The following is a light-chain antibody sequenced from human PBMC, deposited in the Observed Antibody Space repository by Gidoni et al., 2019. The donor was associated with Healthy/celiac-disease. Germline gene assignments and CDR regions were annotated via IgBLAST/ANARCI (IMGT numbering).Light chain of an antibody. Sequence: DIQMTQSPSTLSASVGDRVTITCRASQRISSWLAWYQQKPGKAPKLLIYDASSLESGVPSRFSGSGSGTEFTLTISSLQPDDFATYYCQQYNSYSTFGGXTKVEIK. CDR3: QQYNSYST. CDR1: QRISSW. V-gene: IGKV1-5*01. CDR2: DAS. J-gene: IGKJ4*01.